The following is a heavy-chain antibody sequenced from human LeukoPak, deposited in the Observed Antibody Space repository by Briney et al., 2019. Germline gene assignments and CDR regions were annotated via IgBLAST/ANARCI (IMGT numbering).Heavy chain of an antibody. J-gene: IGHJ3*02. CDR2: IYSGGST. CDR1: GFTVSSNY. V-gene: IGHV3-66*01. D-gene: IGHD1-26*01. CDR3: ARDHGSYFWGCAFDI. Sequence: GGSLRLSCTASGFTVSSNYMSWVRQAPGKGLEWVSVIYSGGSTYYADSVKGRFTISRDNSKNTLYLQMNSLRAEDTAVYYCARDHGSYFWGCAFDIWGQGTMVTVSS.